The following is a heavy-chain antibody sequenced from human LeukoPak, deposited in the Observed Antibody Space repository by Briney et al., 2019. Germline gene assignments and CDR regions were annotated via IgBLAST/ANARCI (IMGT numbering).Heavy chain of an antibody. CDR2: IYYSGST. J-gene: IGHJ6*03. V-gene: IGHV4-59*01. D-gene: IGHD3-3*01. CDR1: GGSISSYY. CDR3: ARALASSYYDFWSGYHDYYYYYMDV. Sequence: SETLSLTCTVSGGSISSYYWSWIRQPPGKGLEWIGYIYYSGSTNYNPSLKSRVTISVDTSKNQFSLKLSSVTAADTAVYYCARALASSYYDFWSGYHDYYYYYMDVWGKGTTVTVSS.